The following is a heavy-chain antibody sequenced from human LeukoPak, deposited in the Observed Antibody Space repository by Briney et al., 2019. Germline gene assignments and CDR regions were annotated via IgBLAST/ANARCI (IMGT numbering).Heavy chain of an antibody. CDR3: PRVVDTHFDY. V-gene: IGHV3-74*01. CDR2: IKSDGSTT. CDR1: GFTFSSYW. D-gene: IGHD5-18*01. J-gene: IGHJ4*02. Sequence: GGSLRLSCAASGFTFSSYWMHWVRQAPGKGLVWVSRIKSDGSTTTYADSVKGRFTTSRDNAKNPLYLQMNSLRAEDTAVYYCPRVVDTHFDYWGQGTLVTVSS.